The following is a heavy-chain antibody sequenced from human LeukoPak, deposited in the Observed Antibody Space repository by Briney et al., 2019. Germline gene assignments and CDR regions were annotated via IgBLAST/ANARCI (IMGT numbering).Heavy chain of an antibody. CDR2: IYYSGST. J-gene: IGHJ6*02. CDR3: ARGPPVDYYYYGMDV. D-gene: IGHD4-23*01. V-gene: IGHV4-59*01. Sequence: SETLSLTCTVSGGSISSYYWSWIRQPPGQGLEWIGYIYYSGSTNYNPSLNSRVTISVDTSKNQFSLKLSSVTAADTAVYYCARGPPVDYYYYGMDVWGQGTTVTVSS. CDR1: GGSISSYY.